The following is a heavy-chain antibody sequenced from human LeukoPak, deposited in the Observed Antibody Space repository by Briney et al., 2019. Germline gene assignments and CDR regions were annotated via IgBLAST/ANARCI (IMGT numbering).Heavy chain of an antibody. J-gene: IGHJ5*02. CDR3: ARERTSGSYYWFDP. D-gene: IGHD1-26*01. CDR1: GGSISSGNW. CDR2: IHHGGTT. V-gene: IGHV4-4*02. Sequence: PSETLSLTCAVSGGSISSGNWWTWVRQSPGKGLEWIGEIHHGGTTNYNPSLKSRVTISVDKPKNQFSLKLSSVTAADTAVYYCARERTSGSYYWFDPWGQGTLVTASS.